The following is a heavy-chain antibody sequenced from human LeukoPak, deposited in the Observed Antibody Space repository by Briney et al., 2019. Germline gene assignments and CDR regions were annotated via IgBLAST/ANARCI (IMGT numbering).Heavy chain of an antibody. D-gene: IGHD3-22*01. CDR3: ARGRVIVVLKRYGMDV. Sequence: SETLSLTCTVSGGSISSYYWSWIRQPPGKGLEWIGYIYYSGSTNYNPSLKSRVTISVDTSKNQFSLKLSSVTAADTAVYYCARGRVIVVLKRYGMDVWGQGTTVTVSS. CDR2: IYYSGST. J-gene: IGHJ6*02. CDR1: GGSISSYY. V-gene: IGHV4-59*12.